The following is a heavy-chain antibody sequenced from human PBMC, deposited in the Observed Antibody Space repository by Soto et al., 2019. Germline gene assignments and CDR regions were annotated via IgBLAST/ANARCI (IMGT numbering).Heavy chain of an antibody. CDR3: AKLQRRDIQQWLQAFNA. CDR2: ISGDGGD. CDR1: GFVFSDFA. Sequence: LRLSCSASGFVFSDFAMTWVRQAPGKGLEWVSTISGDGGDIYADSVKGRFTVSRDNSKNMLYLHMNSLGVDDAATYYCAKLQRRDIQQWLQAFNAWGQGTRVTVSS. J-gene: IGHJ3*01. V-gene: IGHV3-23*01. D-gene: IGHD6-19*01.